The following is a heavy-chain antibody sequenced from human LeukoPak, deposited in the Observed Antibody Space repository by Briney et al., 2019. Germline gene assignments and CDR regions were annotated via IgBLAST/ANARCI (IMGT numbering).Heavy chain of an antibody. V-gene: IGHV4-39*07. D-gene: IGHD3-10*01. CDR3: ARRGSLQKANWFDP. J-gene: IGHJ5*02. CDR2: IYYSGSA. CDR1: GGSVNSGTYY. Sequence: SETLSLTCTVSGGSVNSGTYYWSWIRQPPGKGLEWIGNIYYSGSAYYNPSLKRRVTMSVDTSKNQFSLKLSSVTAADTAVYYCARRGSLQKANWFDPWGQGTLVTVSS.